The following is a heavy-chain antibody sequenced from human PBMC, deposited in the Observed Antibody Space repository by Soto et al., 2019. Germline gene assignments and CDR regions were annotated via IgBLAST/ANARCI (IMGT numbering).Heavy chain of an antibody. J-gene: IGHJ4*02. V-gene: IGHV3-33*01. CDR3: ERDKQWLYYFDY. CDR2: IWYDGSNK. CDR1: GFTFSSYG. Sequence: GGSLRLSCAASGFTFSSYGMHWVRQAPGKGLEWVAVIWYDGSNKYYADSVKGRFTISRDNSKNTLYLQMNSLRAEDTAVYYFERDKQWLYYFDYWGQVSLVPVSS. D-gene: IGHD6-19*01.